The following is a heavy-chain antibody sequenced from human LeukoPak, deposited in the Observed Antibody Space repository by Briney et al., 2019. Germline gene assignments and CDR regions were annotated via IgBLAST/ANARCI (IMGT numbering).Heavy chain of an antibody. CDR2: INPNSGGT. J-gene: IGHJ3*01. CDR3: AFIATSRVNGFDV. Sequence: ASVKVSCKASGYTFTGYYMHWVRQAPGQGLEWMGWINPNSGGTNYAQKFQGRVTMTRDTSISTAYMELSRLRSDDTAVYYCAFIATSRVNGFDVWGQGTMVTVSS. CDR1: GYTFTGYY. D-gene: IGHD6-13*01. V-gene: IGHV1-2*02.